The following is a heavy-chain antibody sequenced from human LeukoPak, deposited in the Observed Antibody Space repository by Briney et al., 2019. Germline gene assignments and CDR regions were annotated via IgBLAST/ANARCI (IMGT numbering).Heavy chain of an antibody. Sequence: SETLSLTCAVSGGSIGSGGYSWSWIRQPPGKGLEWIGYIYHSGSTYYNPSLKSRVTISVDRSKNQFSLKLSSVTAADTAVYYCARALIFGVVYFDYWGQGTLVTVSS. CDR1: GGSIGSGGYS. J-gene: IGHJ4*02. CDR2: IYHSGST. V-gene: IGHV4-30-2*01. D-gene: IGHD3-3*01. CDR3: ARALIFGVVYFDY.